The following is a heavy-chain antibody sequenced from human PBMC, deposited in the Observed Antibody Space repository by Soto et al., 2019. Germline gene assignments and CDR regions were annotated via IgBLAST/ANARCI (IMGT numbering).Heavy chain of an antibody. D-gene: IGHD3-9*01. Sequence: ASVKVSCKASGYTFTSYYMHCVRQAPGQGLEWMRIINPSGGSTSYAQKFQGRVTMTRDTSTSTVYMELSSLRSEDTAVYYCARDREDDILTGYYTYYYYGMDVWGQGTTVTAP. J-gene: IGHJ6*02. CDR1: GYTFTSYY. CDR2: INPSGGST. V-gene: IGHV1-46*01. CDR3: ARDREDDILTGYYTYYYYGMDV.